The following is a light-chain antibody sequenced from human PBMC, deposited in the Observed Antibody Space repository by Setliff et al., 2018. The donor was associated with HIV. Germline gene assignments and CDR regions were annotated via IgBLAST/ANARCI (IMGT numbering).Light chain of an antibody. Sequence: LTQTPSASGTPGQGVTISCSGGSSNIGTNTVNWYQKLPGTAPKLLMYSDNQRPSGVPDRFSASKSGTSASLAISGLQSEDEADYYCATWDDSLNGRVFGTGTKVTVL. V-gene: IGLV1-44*01. CDR1: SSNIGTNT. CDR2: SDN. J-gene: IGLJ1*01. CDR3: ATWDDSLNGRV.